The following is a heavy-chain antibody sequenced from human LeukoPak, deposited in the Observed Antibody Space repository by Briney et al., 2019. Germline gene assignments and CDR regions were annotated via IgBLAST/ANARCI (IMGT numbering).Heavy chain of an antibody. V-gene: IGHV4-34*01. D-gene: IGHD3-3*01. J-gene: IGHJ5*02. CDR3: SRVPGTIFGVVIIGIVWFDP. CDR1: GGSFSGYY. CDR2: INHSGST. Sequence: SESLSLTCAVYGGSFSGYYWSWIRQPPGKGLEWIGEINHSGSTIYNPSLKSRVTISVDTSKNQFSLKLSSVTGAETAVYYCSRVPGTIFGVVIIGIVWFDPWGQGTLVTVSS.